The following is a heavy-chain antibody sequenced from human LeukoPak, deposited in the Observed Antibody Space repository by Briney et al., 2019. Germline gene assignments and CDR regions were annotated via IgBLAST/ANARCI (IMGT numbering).Heavy chain of an antibody. CDR3: ARGTVPNAFDI. CDR1: GGSISTYY. V-gene: IGHV4-4*07. Sequence: SETLSLTCAVSGGSISTYYWSWIRQPAGKGLEWIGRIYTSGSTNYNPSLKSRVTMSVDTSKNQFSLKLSSVTAADTAVYFCARGTVPNAFDIWGQGTLVTVS. CDR2: IYTSGST. J-gene: IGHJ3*02. D-gene: IGHD1/OR15-1a*01.